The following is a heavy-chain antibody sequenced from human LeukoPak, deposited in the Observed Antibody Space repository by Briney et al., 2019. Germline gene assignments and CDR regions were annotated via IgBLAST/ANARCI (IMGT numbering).Heavy chain of an antibody. J-gene: IGHJ6*02. CDR3: ARDRQWLSYYYHGMDV. CDR2: ISAYNGNT. CDR1: GYTFTSYG. Sequence: GASVKVSCKASGYTFTSYGISWVRQAPGQGLEWMGWISAYNGNTNYAQKLQGRVTMTTDTSTSTAYMELRSLRSDDTAVYYCARDRQWLSYYYHGMDVWGQGTTVTVSS. D-gene: IGHD6-19*01. V-gene: IGHV1-18*01.